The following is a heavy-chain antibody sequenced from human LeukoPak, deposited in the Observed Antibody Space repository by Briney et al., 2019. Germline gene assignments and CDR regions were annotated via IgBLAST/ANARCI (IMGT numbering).Heavy chain of an antibody. CDR2: IYTSGST. Sequence: TLSLTCAVSGGSISSGSYYWSWIRQPAGKGLEWIGRIYTSGSTNYNPSLKSRVTISVDTSKNQFSLKLSSVTAADTAVYYCAREGGSSGLRALDAFDIWGQGTMVTVSS. CDR3: AREGGSSGLRALDAFDI. V-gene: IGHV4-61*02. J-gene: IGHJ3*02. D-gene: IGHD6-19*01. CDR1: GGSISSGSYY.